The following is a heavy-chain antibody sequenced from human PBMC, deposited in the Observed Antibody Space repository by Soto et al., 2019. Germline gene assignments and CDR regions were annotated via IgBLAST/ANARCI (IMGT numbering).Heavy chain of an antibody. V-gene: IGHV1-8*01. CDR1: GYTFSSDD. J-gene: IGHJ4*02. CDR2: MNPISGNT. D-gene: IGHD3-9*01. CDR3: ARSRLGYFDY. Sequence: ASVKVSCKASGYTFSSDDINWVRQATGQGLEWMGWMNPISGNTGYAQKFQGRVTMTRNTATSKAYMELSSLRSEDTAVYYCARSRLGYFDYWGQGRLVTVSS.